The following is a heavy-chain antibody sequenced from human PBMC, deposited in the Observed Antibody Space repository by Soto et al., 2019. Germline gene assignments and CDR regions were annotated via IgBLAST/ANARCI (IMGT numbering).Heavy chain of an antibody. CDR2: IIPILGIA. CDR3: ARAYCSGGSCYPGYYYYMDV. J-gene: IGHJ6*03. CDR1: GGTFSSYT. Sequence: SVKVSCKASGGTFSSYTISWVRQAPGQGLEWMGRIIPILGIANYAQKFQGRVTITADKSTSTAYMELSSLRSEDTAVYYCARAYCSGGSCYPGYYYYMDVWGKGTTVTVSS. D-gene: IGHD2-15*01. V-gene: IGHV1-69*02.